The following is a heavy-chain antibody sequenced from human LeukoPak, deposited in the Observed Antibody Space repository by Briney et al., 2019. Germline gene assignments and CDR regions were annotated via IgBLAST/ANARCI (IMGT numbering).Heavy chain of an antibody. CDR2: INPSGGST. J-gene: IGHJ4*02. CDR1: GYTFTSYY. Sequence: ASVKVSCKASGYTFTSYYIHWVRQAPGQGLEWMGIINPSGGSTSYAQKFQGRVTMTRDTSTSTVYMDLSSLRPEDTAVDYCARDPNPYCSGGSCYLDYWGQGTLVTVSS. CDR3: ARDPNPYCSGGSCYLDY. D-gene: IGHD2-15*01. V-gene: IGHV1-46*01.